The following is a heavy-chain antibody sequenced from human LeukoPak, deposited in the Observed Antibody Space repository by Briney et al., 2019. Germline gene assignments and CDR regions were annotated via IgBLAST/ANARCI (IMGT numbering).Heavy chain of an antibody. D-gene: IGHD3-9*01. CDR3: TTDPAPDWLVY. CDR2: IKSKTDGGTT. J-gene: IGHJ4*02. V-gene: IGHV3-15*01. Sequence: PGGSLRLSCAASGFTFRSYEMNWVRQAPGKGLEWVGRIKSKTDGGTTDYAAPVKGRFTISRDDSKNTLYLQMNSLKTEDTAVYYCTTDPAPDWLVYWGQGTLVTVSS. CDR1: GFTFRSYE.